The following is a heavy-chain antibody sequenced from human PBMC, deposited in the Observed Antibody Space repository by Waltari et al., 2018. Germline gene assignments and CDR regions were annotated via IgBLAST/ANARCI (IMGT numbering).Heavy chain of an antibody. Sequence: QVQLVQSGAEVKKPGASVKVSCKASGYTFTGYYMHWVRQAPGQGLEWRGRINPIRGGTNDAQRVQASCTRTRDTSISTAYMELRRLRSDDTAVYYCARGRITKYGMAVWGQGTTVTVSS. CDR2: INPIRGGT. CDR3: ARGRITKYGMAV. D-gene: IGHD3-3*01. V-gene: IGHV1-2*06. CDR1: GYTFTGYY. J-gene: IGHJ6*02.